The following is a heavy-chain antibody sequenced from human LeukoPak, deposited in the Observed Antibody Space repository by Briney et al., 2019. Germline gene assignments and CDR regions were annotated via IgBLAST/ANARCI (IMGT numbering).Heavy chain of an antibody. J-gene: IGHJ4*02. Sequence: GRSLRLSCTSSGFTFGEYALSWVRQAPGRGLEWVGFIRSKAYGETTEYAASVKGRFTISRDESKSIAYLHMNSLRTEDTAVHYCAREGGLYYGDWRAGDYWGQGTLVTVSS. D-gene: IGHD4-17*01. V-gene: IGHV3-49*04. CDR1: GFTFGEYA. CDR3: AREGGLYYGDWRAGDY. CDR2: IRSKAYGETT.